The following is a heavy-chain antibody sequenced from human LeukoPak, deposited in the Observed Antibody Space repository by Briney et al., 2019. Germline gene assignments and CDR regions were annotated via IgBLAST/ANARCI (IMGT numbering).Heavy chain of an antibody. J-gene: IGHJ5*02. Sequence: SVKVSCKASGYTFTGYYMHWVRQAPGQGLEWMGGIIPIFGTANYAQKFQGRVTITADESTSTAYMELSSLRSEDTAVYYCARPYCSSTSCSMAGFDPWGQGTLVTVSS. CDR3: ARPYCSSTSCSMAGFDP. CDR2: IIPIFGTA. CDR1: GYTFTGYY. V-gene: IGHV1-69*13. D-gene: IGHD2-2*01.